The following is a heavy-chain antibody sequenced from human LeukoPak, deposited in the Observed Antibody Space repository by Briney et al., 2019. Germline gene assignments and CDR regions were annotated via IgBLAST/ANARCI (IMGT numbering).Heavy chain of an antibody. D-gene: IGHD3-10*01. J-gene: IGHJ4*02. CDR3: ARDRPNGAGDY. Sequence: GGSLRLSCAASGFTFSSHWMHWVRQAPGKGLVWVSRINYYGTITNYADSVKGLFTISRDNAANTLYLQMNSLRAEDTAVYYCARDRPNGAGDYWGQGTLVTVSS. CDR1: GFTFSSHW. CDR2: INYYGTIT. V-gene: IGHV3-74*01.